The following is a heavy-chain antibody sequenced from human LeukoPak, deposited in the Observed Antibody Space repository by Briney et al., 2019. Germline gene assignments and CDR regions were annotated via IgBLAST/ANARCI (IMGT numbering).Heavy chain of an antibody. Sequence: GGSLRLSCAASGFTFSSYSMNWVRQAPGKGLEWVSSISSSSSYIYYADSVKGRFTIPRDNAKNSLYLQMNSLRAEDTAVYYCARESRDGYNYVFDYWGQGTLVTVSS. CDR3: ARESRDGYNYVFDY. CDR1: GFTFSSYS. V-gene: IGHV3-21*01. D-gene: IGHD5-24*01. CDR2: ISSSSSYI. J-gene: IGHJ4*02.